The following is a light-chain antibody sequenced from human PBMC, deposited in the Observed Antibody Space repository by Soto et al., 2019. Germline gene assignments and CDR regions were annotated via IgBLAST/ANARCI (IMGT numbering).Light chain of an antibody. J-gene: IGKJ4*01. Sequence: EIVLTQSPATLSAFPGDRVTLSCRASQAVNTRLAWYQHKPGQAPRFLIYLTSNRAAGVPSRFSAWGSETDFTLTISNLEPEDFAVYYCQQHISWPLTFGGGTKVDIK. CDR3: QQHISWPLT. CDR2: LTS. CDR1: QAVNTR. V-gene: IGKV3-11*01.